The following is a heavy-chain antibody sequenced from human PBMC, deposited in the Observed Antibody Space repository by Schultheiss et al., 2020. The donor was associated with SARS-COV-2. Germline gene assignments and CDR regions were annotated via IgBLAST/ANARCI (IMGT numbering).Heavy chain of an antibody. Sequence: GESLKISCAASGFTFSSYEMNWVRQAPGKGLEWVANIKQDGSEKYYVDSVKGRFTISRDNAKNSLYLQMNSLRAEDTAVYYCARDRADYDFWSGYYHPPPNYYYYGMDVWGQGTTVTVSS. CDR2: IKQDGSEK. J-gene: IGHJ6*02. CDR3: ARDRADYDFWSGYYHPPPNYYYYGMDV. V-gene: IGHV3-7*01. D-gene: IGHD3-3*01. CDR1: GFTFSSYE.